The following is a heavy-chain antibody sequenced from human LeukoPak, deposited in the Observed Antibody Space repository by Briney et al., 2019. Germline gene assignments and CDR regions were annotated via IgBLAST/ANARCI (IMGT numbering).Heavy chain of an antibody. CDR1: GFTFNTYW. J-gene: IGHJ6*03. CDR3: ARRAAMVTYYYYYYMDV. D-gene: IGHD5-18*01. CDR2: IRQDGTEK. V-gene: IGHV3-7*01. Sequence: SGGSLRLSCAASGFTFNTYWMSWVRQAPGKGLEWVANIRQDGTEKYYVDSVMGRFTISRDNAKNSLYLEMNSLRDEDTAVYYCARRAAMVTYYYYYYMDVWGKGTTVTVSS.